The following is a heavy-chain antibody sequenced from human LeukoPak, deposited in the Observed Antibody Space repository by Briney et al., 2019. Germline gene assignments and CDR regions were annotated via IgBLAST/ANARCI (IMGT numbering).Heavy chain of an antibody. D-gene: IGHD3-22*01. V-gene: IGHV3-23*01. Sequence: QSGGSLRLSCAASGFTFSSYAMSWVRQAPGKGLEWVSAISGSGGSTYYADSVKGRFTISRDNSKNTLYLQMNSLRAEDTAVYYCAKNAYYDSSGLNYFDYWGQGTLVTVSS. CDR1: GFTFSSYA. CDR3: AKNAYYDSSGLNYFDY. CDR2: ISGSGGST. J-gene: IGHJ4*02.